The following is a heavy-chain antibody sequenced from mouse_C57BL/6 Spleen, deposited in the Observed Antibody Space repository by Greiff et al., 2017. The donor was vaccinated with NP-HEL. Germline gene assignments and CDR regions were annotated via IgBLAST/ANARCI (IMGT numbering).Heavy chain of an antibody. D-gene: IGHD3-2*02. CDR1: GYTFTSYW. J-gene: IGHJ2*01. V-gene: IGHV1-59*01. CDR2: IDPSDSYT. Sequence: VQLQQPGAELVRPGTSVKLSCKASGYTFTSYWMHWVKQRPGQGLEWIGVIDPSDSYTNYNQKFKGKATLTVDTSSSTAYMQLSSLTSEDSAVYYCARGTAQATWGVDYFDYWGQGTTLTVSS. CDR3: ARGTAQATWGVDYFDY.